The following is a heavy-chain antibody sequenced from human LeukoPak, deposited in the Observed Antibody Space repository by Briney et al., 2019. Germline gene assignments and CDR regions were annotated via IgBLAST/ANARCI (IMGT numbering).Heavy chain of an antibody. CDR2: ISGSGDYT. D-gene: IGHD6-6*01. Sequence: GGSLRLSCAAPGFTFSSYAMTWVRQAPGEGLEWVSGISGSGDYTNYADSVKGRFTLSRDNAKNSLYLQMNSMRAEDTAVYYCARDWGSSSFFDYWGQGTLVTVSS. CDR3: ARDWGSSSFFDY. CDR1: GFTFSSYA. V-gene: IGHV3-23*01. J-gene: IGHJ4*02.